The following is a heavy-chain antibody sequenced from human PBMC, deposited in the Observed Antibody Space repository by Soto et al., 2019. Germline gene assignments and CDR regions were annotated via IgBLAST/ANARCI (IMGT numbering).Heavy chain of an antibody. CDR3: AHTLPPWGGMDV. J-gene: IGHJ6*02. Sequence: QITLKESGPTLVKPTQTLTLTCTFSGFSLSTSGVGVGWIRQPPGKALEWLALIYWDDDKRYSPSLKRRLTITNDTSKNHVVLTMTNTDPVDTATYYCAHTLPPWGGMDVWGQGTTVTVSS. V-gene: IGHV2-5*02. D-gene: IGHD7-27*01. CDR1: GFSLSTSGVG. CDR2: IYWDDDK.